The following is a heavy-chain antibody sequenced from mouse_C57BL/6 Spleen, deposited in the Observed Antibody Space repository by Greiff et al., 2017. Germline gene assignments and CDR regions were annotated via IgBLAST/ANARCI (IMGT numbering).Heavy chain of an antibody. J-gene: IGHJ1*03. Sequence: VQLQQSGAELVKPGASVKISCKASGYAFSSYWMNWVKQRPGKGLEWIGQMYPGDGETNYNGKFKGKATLTADRSSSTAYMQLSSLASEDSAVYFCARRRDLYFDVWGTGTTVTVSS. CDR1: GYAFSSYW. CDR3: ARRRDLYFDV. V-gene: IGHV1-80*01. CDR2: MYPGDGET.